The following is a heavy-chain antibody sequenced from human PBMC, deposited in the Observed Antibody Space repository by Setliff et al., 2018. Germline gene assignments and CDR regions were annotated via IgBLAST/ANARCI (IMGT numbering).Heavy chain of an antibody. D-gene: IGHD5-18*01. CDR1: GGTFRSYG. CDR2: TIPSFGST. Sequence: GASVNVSCKASGGTFRSYGISWVRQAPGQGLEWMGGTIPSFGSTNYAQKFQDRVTIITDESTSTAYMELSSLRTEDTAVYYCAREGVDTRSSTDYRYYMDVWGKETTVTVSS. J-gene: IGHJ6*03. V-gene: IGHV1-69*05. CDR3: AREGVDTRSSTDYRYYMDV.